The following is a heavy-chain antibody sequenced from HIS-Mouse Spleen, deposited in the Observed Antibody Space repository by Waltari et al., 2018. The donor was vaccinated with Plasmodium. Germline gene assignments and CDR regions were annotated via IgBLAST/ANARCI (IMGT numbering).Heavy chain of an antibody. Sequence: EVNKPGASVKVSCKASGYTFTGYYMHWVRQAPGQGLEWMGWINPNSGGTNYAQKFRGRVTMTRDTSISTAYMELSRLRSDDTAVYYCARVLGYKAAAGTFVEYFQHWGQGTLVTVSS. D-gene: IGHD6-13*01. J-gene: IGHJ1*01. V-gene: IGHV1-2*02. CDR3: ARVLGYKAAAGTFVEYFQH. CDR2: INPNSGGT. CDR1: GYTFTGYY.